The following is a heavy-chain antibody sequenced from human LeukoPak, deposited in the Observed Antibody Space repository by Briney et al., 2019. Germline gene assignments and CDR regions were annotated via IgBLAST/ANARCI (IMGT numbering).Heavy chain of an antibody. Sequence: LAGGSLRLSCAASGFTFSSYWMSWVRQAPGKGLEWVANIKQDGSETYYLDSVKGRFTISKNNAKNSLYLQMNSLRAEDTALYHCARNNGMDVWGQGTTVIVSS. CDR2: IKQDGSET. V-gene: IGHV3-7*03. CDR3: ARNNGMDV. J-gene: IGHJ6*02. CDR1: GFTFSSYW.